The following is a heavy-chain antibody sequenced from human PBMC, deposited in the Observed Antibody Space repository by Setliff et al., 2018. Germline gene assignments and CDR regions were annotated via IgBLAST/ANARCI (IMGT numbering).Heavy chain of an antibody. CDR2: INPSSGRT. J-gene: IGHJ3*02. CDR3: ARDVFPYHYEGAFDI. CDR1: GYTFTSYY. D-gene: IGHD3-22*01. Sequence: ASVKVSCKASGYTFTSYYMHWVRQAPGQGLEWMGIINPSSGRTSYAQKFQGRVTMTRDTSTSTVYMDMSSLRSEDTAVYYCARDVFPYHYEGAFDIWGQGTMVTVSS. V-gene: IGHV1-46*01.